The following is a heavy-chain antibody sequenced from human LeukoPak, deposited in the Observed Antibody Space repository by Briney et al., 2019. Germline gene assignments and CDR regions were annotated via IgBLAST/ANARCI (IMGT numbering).Heavy chain of an antibody. CDR1: GGSFSGYY. Sequence: SETLSLTCAVYGGSFSGYYWSWIRQPPGEGLEWIGEINHSGSTNYNPSLKSRVTISVDTSKNQFSLKLSSVTAADTAVYYCAREKAAIVGDYAFDIWGQGTMVTVSS. D-gene: IGHD1-26*01. V-gene: IGHV4-34*01. CDR2: INHSGST. CDR3: AREKAAIVGDYAFDI. J-gene: IGHJ3*02.